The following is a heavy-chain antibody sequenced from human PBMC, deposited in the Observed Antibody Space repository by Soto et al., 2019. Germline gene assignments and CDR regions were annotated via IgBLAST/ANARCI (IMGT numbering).Heavy chain of an antibody. J-gene: IGHJ4*02. CDR1: GGSISSYY. Sequence: QVQLQESGPGLVKPSETLSLTCTVSGGSISSYYWSWIRQPAGKGLEWIGRTHTSGSTNYNPSLKSRVTMSVDTSKNPLSLKLTSVTAADTAVYYCARYSSAGSCYDYWGQGTLVTVSS. CDR3: ARYSSAGSCYDY. CDR2: THTSGST. V-gene: IGHV4-4*07. D-gene: IGHD2-15*01.